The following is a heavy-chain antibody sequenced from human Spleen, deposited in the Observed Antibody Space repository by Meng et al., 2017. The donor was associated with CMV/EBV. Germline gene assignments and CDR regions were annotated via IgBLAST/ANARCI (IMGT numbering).Heavy chain of an antibody. Sequence: GSVSSGSYYWSWIRKHPGKGLEWIGYIYYSGSTNYNTSLKSRVTISVDTSKNQFSLRLSSVTAADTAVYYCARASTVAVAGSYYFDYWGQGTLVTVSS. D-gene: IGHD6-19*01. CDR3: ARASTVAVAGSYYFDY. CDR1: GSVSSGSYY. V-gene: IGHV4-61*01. CDR2: IYYSGST. J-gene: IGHJ4*02.